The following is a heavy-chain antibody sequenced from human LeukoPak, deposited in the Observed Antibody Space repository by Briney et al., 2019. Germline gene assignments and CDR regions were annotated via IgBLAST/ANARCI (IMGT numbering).Heavy chain of an antibody. D-gene: IGHD4-17*01. CDR2: IYYSGST. Sequence: SETLSLTCTVSGGSISSSSYYWGWIRQPPGKGLEWIGSIYYSGSTYYNPSLKSRVTISVDTSKNQFSLKLTSVTSADTAMYYCARNPDDYGDYAVGFGWFDPWGQGTLVTVSS. V-gene: IGHV4-39*07. CDR1: GGSISSSSYY. CDR3: ARNPDDYGDYAVGFGWFDP. J-gene: IGHJ5*02.